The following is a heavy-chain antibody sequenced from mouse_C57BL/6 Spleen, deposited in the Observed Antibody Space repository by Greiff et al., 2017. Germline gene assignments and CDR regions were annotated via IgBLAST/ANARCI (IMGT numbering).Heavy chain of an antibody. CDR3: ARTIYYGNYPYFDV. V-gene: IGHV1-52*01. D-gene: IGHD2-1*01. J-gene: IGHJ1*03. CDR2: IDPSDSET. CDR1: GYTFTSYW. Sequence: QVHVRQSGAELVRPGSSVKLSCKASGYTFTSYWMHWVKQRPIQGLEWIGNIDPSDSETHYNQKFKDKATLTVDKSSSTAYMQLSSLTSEDSAVYYCARTIYYGNYPYFDVWGTGTTVTVSS.